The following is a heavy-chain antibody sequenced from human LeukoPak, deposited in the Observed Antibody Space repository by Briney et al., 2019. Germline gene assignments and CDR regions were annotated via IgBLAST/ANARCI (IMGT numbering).Heavy chain of an antibody. CDR2: IYYSGST. V-gene: IGHV4-31*03. CDR1: GGSISSGGYY. CDR3: ARDSSGWYYFDY. J-gene: IGHJ4*02. D-gene: IGHD6-19*01. Sequence: PQTLSLTCTVSGGSISSGGYYWSWIRQHPGKGLEWIGYIYYSGSTYYNPSLKSRVTISVDTSKNQFSLKLSSVTAADTAVYYCARDSSGWYYFDYWGQGTLVTVSS.